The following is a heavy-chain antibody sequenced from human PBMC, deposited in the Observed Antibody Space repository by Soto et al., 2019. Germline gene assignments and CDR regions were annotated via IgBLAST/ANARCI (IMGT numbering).Heavy chain of an antibody. CDR2: ISAYNGNT. J-gene: IGHJ6*03. CDR1: GYTFTSYG. Sequence: ASVKVSCKASGYTFTSYGISWVRQAPGQGLEWMGWISAYNGNTNYAQKLQGRVTMTTDTSTSTAYMELRSLRSDDTAVYYCARGAPYYYGSGSRYYYYYMDVWGKGTTVTVSS. D-gene: IGHD3-10*01. CDR3: ARGAPYYYGSGSRYYYYYMDV. V-gene: IGHV1-18*01.